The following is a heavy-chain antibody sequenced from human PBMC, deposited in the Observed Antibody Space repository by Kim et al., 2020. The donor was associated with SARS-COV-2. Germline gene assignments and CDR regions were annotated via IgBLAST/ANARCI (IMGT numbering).Heavy chain of an antibody. CDR3: ARGPVPLAVAGTGGYYYGMDV. CDR2: IIPILGIA. Sequence: SVKVSCKASGGTFSSYAISWVRQAPGQGLEWMGRIIPILGIANYAQKFQGRVTITADKSTSTAYMELSSLRSEDTAVYYCARGPVPLAVAGTGGYYYGMDVWGQGTTVTVSS. J-gene: IGHJ6*02. D-gene: IGHD6-19*01. V-gene: IGHV1-69*04. CDR1: GGTFSSYA.